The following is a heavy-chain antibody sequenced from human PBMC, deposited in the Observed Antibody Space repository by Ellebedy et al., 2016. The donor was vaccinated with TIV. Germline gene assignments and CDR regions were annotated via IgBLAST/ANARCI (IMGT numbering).Heavy chain of an antibody. CDR3: AGYGWPENFDP. CDR2: IKEDETEK. V-gene: IGHV3-7*01. CDR1: GFTFSRRW. Sequence: GGSLRLXCTASGFTFSRRWMGWVRQAPGKGQERVAHIKEDETEKYYAESVKGRFTISRDNAKNSLYSEMKSLRAEDTALYYCAGYGWPENFDPWGQGTLVTVSS. D-gene: IGHD6-13*01. J-gene: IGHJ5*02.